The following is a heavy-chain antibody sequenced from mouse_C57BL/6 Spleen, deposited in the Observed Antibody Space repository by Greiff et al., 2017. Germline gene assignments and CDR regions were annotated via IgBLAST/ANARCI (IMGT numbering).Heavy chain of an antibody. CDR1: GYAFTNYL. CDR2: INPGSGGT. CDR3: ARGGDSSHYYAMDY. D-gene: IGHD1-1*01. J-gene: IGHJ4*01. Sequence: QVQLQQSGAELVRPGTSVKVSCKASGYAFTNYLIEWVKQRPGQGLEWIGVINPGSGGTNYNEKFKGKATLTADKSSSTAYMQLSSLTSEDSAVXFCARGGDSSHYYAMDYWGQGTSVTVSS. V-gene: IGHV1-54*01.